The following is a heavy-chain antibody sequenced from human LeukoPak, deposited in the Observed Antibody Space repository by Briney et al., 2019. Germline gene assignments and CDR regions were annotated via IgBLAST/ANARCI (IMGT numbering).Heavy chain of an antibody. CDR1: GGSLSGYY. J-gene: IGHJ4*02. V-gene: IGHV4-39*01. CDR3: ARLDY. CDR2: IYYSGST. Sequence: PSETLSLTCVVYGGSLSGYYWGWIRQPPGKGLEWIGSIYYSGSTYYNPSLKSRVTISVDTSKNQFSLKLSSVTAADTAVYYCARLDYWGQGILVTVSS.